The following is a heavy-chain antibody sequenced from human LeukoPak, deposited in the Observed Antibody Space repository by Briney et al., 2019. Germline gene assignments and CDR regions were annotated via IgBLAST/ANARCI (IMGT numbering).Heavy chain of an antibody. Sequence: TGGSPRLSCAASGFTFSNYAMSWVRQTPGKGLEWVSSITSSGYETHYADSVKGRFSISRDNSQNTLYLQMNSLRAEDTAVYYCARGPMVRGVPAQDYYYYGMDVWGQGTTVTVSS. V-gene: IGHV3-23*01. J-gene: IGHJ6*02. CDR1: GFTFSNYA. CDR2: ITSSGYET. D-gene: IGHD3-10*01. CDR3: ARGPMVRGVPAQDYYYYGMDV.